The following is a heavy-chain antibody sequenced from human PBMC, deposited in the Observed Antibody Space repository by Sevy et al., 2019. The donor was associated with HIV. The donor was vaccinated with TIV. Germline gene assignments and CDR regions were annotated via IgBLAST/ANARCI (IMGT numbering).Heavy chain of an antibody. D-gene: IGHD3-3*01. CDR2: IYHSGST. CDR1: GYSISSGYY. Sequence: SETLSLTCAVSGYSISSGYYWGWIRQPPGKGLEWIGSIYHSGSTYYNPSLKSRVTISVDTSKNQFSLKLSSVTAADTAVYYCARELSDFWSGRKSNSGGWFDPWGQGTLVTVSS. J-gene: IGHJ5*02. CDR3: ARELSDFWSGRKSNSGGWFDP. V-gene: IGHV4-38-2*02.